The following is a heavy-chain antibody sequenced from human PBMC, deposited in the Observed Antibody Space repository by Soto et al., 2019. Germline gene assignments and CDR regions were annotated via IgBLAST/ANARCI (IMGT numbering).Heavy chain of an antibody. V-gene: IGHV4-59*01. D-gene: IGHD2-2*01. CDR2: IYYSGST. CDR1: GGSISSYY. Sequence: ASETLSLTCTVSGGSISSYYWSWIRQPPGKGLEWIGYIYYSGSTNYNPSLKSRVTISVDTSKNQFSLKLSSVTAADTAVYYCAREGLSRGFYFDYWGQGTLVTVSS. CDR3: AREGLSRGFYFDY. J-gene: IGHJ4*02.